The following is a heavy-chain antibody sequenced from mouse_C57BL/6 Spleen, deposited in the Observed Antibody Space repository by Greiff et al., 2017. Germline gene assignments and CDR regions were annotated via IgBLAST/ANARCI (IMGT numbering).Heavy chain of an antibody. J-gene: IGHJ4*01. V-gene: IGHV5-4*01. CDR3: ARDSSITTVVGKAMDY. D-gene: IGHD1-1*01. CDR2: ISDGGSYT. Sequence: EVQRVESGGGLVKPGGSLKLSCAASGFTFSSYAMSWVRQTPEKRLEWVATISDGGSYTYYPDNVKGRFTISRDNAKNNLYLQMSHLKSEDTAMYYCARDSSITTVVGKAMDYWGQGTSVTVSS. CDR1: GFTFSSYA.